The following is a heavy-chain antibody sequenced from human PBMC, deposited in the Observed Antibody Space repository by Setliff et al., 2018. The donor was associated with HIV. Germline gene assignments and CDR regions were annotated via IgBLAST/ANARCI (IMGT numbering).Heavy chain of an antibody. CDR3: ASVAYSGYTYGYYADAFDI. CDR2: IKQDGSAK. Sequence: PGGSLRLSCAASGFTFSSYWMSWVRQAPGKGLEWVANIKQDGSAKYYVDSVKGRFTISGDNAKNSLYLQMNSLRAEDTAVYYCASVAYSGYTYGYYADAFDIWGQGTMVTVSS. CDR1: GFTFSSYW. D-gene: IGHD5-18*01. V-gene: IGHV3-7*01. J-gene: IGHJ3*02.